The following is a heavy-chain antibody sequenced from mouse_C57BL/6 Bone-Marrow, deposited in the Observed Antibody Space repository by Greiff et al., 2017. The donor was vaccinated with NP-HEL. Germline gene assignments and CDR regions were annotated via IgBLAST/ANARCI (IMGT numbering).Heavy chain of an antibody. J-gene: IGHJ3*01. Sequence: EVKLLESGPGLVKPSQSLSLSCSVTGYSITSGYYWNWIRQFPGNQLEWMGYISYDGSNNYNPSLKNRITITRDTSKNPFFLKLNSLTTEDTATYYCARGFTTVVAPAYWGQGTLVTVSA. CDR1: GYSITSGYY. D-gene: IGHD1-1*01. CDR3: ARGFTTVVAPAY. V-gene: IGHV3-6*01. CDR2: ISYDGSN.